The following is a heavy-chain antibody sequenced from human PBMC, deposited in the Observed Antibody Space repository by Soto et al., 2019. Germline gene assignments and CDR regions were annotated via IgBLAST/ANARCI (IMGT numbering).Heavy chain of an antibody. V-gene: IGHV1-3*05. J-gene: IGHJ6*02. D-gene: IGHD3-10*01. Sequence: QVQLVQSGAEEKKPGASVKVSCKASGYTFTSYAMHWVRQAPGQRLEWMGWINAGNGNTKYSQKFQGRVTITRDTSASTAYMELSSLRSEDTAVYYCARGPRVLLWFGELDVWGQGTTVTVSS. CDR2: INAGNGNT. CDR3: ARGPRVLLWFGELDV. CDR1: GYTFTSYA.